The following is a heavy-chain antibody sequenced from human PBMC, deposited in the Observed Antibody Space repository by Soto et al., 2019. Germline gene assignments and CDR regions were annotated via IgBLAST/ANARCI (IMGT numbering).Heavy chain of an antibody. D-gene: IGHD6-6*01. V-gene: IGHV3-30*18. Sequence: SLRLSCDVSGFTFSDYGMHWVRQAPGKGLEWVAVMSYDGSHKYYADSVKGRFTISRDLSGNTLFLQMNSLRLEDTAVYFCAKEMYPRTVLDSSSPWGDYWGQGTLVTVSS. CDR3: AKEMYPRTVLDSSSPWGDY. CDR2: MSYDGSHK. J-gene: IGHJ4*02. CDR1: GFTFSDYG.